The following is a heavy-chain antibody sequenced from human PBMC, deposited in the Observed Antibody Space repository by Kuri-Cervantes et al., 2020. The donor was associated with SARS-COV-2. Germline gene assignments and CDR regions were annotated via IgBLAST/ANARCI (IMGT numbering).Heavy chain of an antibody. CDR3: VKDRLLYSSSWYGGGAFDI. V-gene: IGHV3-64D*06. D-gene: IGHD6-13*01. CDR1: GFTFSSYA. CDR2: ISSNGGST. J-gene: IGHJ3*02. Sequence: GESLKISCSASGFTFSSYAMHWVRQAPGKGLEYVSAISSNGGSTYYADSVKGRFTISRDNSKNTLYLQMSSLRAEDAAVYYCVKDRLLYSSSWYGGGAFDIWGQGTMVTVSS.